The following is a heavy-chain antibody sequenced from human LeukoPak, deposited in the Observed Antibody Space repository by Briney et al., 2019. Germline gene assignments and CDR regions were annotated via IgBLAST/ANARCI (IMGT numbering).Heavy chain of an antibody. CDR1: GYSISSGYY. J-gene: IGHJ4*02. V-gene: IGHV4-38-2*02. CDR3: ARDQSYYDSSGYRGDYFDY. D-gene: IGHD3-22*01. CDR2: IYHSGST. Sequence: SETLSLTCAVSGYSISSGYYWGWIRQPPGKGLEWIGSIYHSGSTYYNPSLKSRVTISVDTSKNQFSLKLSSVTAADTAVYYCARDQSYYDSSGYRGDYFDYWGQGTLVTVSS.